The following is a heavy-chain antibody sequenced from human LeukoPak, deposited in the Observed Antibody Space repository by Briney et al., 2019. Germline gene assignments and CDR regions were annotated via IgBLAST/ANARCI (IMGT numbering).Heavy chain of an antibody. Sequence: PSETLSLTCTVSGSSISSYYWSWIRQPPGRGLEWIGYIYDSGSTNYNPSLKSRVTISVDTSKNQFSLKLSSVTAADAAVYYCARGYSSGRIDYWGRGTLVTVSS. CDR2: IYDSGST. V-gene: IGHV4-59*01. CDR3: ARGYSSGRIDY. D-gene: IGHD6-19*01. J-gene: IGHJ4*02. CDR1: GSSISSYY.